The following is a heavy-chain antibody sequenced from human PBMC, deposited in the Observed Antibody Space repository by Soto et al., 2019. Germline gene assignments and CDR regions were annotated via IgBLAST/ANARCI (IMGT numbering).Heavy chain of an antibody. CDR1: GFTFDDYA. D-gene: IGHD5-12*01. Sequence: GGSLRLSCAASGFTFDDYAMHWVRQSPGKGLEWVSGISWNSGSIGYADSVKGRFTISRDNAKNSLYLQMNSLRAEDTALYYCAKDVVGDGYNLLDYWGQGTLVTVSS. J-gene: IGHJ4*02. CDR3: AKDVVGDGYNLLDY. V-gene: IGHV3-9*01. CDR2: ISWNSGSI.